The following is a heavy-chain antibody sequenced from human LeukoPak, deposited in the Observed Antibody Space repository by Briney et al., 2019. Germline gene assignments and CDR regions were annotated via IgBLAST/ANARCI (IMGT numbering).Heavy chain of an antibody. CDR3: AKTYYYDSSGYYYVRYFQH. CDR1: GFIFSHYD. V-gene: IGHV3-23*01. Sequence: GGSLRLSCAASGFIFSHYDMSWVRQAPGKGLEWVSAISGSGGSTYYADSVKGRFTISRDNSKNTLYLQMNSLRAEDTAVYYCAKTYYYDSSGYYYVRYFQHWGQGTLVTVSS. CDR2: ISGSGGST. D-gene: IGHD3-22*01. J-gene: IGHJ1*01.